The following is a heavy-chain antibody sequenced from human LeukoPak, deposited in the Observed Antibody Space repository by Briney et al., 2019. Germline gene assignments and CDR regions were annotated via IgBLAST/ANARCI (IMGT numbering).Heavy chain of an antibody. CDR1: GGSLSSYY. J-gene: IGHJ4*02. CDR3: ARGRWRIDY. V-gene: IGHV4-59*01. CDR2: IYSRGLTRGST. Sequence: SETLSLTCTVSGGSLSSYYWSWIRQPPGKGLEWIGYIYSRGLTRGSTNYNPSLKSRVTISVDTSKNQFSLKLTSVTAADTAVYYCARGRWRIDYWGQGTLVTVSS. D-gene: IGHD4-23*01.